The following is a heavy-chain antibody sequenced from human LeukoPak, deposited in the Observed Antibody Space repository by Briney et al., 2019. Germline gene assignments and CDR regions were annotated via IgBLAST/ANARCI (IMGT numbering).Heavy chain of an antibody. CDR3: ARHDYGDYQPFYY. Sequence: SETLSLTCTVSGGSISSYYWSWIRQPPGKGLEWIGYIYYSGSTNYNPSLKSRVTISVDTSKNQFSLKLSSVTAADTAVYYCARHDYGDYQPFYYWGQGTLVTVSS. D-gene: IGHD4-17*01. V-gene: IGHV4-59*01. J-gene: IGHJ4*02. CDR1: GGSISSYY. CDR2: IYYSGST.